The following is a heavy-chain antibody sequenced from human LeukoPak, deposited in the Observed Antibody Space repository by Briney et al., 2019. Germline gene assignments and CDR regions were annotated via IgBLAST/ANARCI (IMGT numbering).Heavy chain of an antibody. CDR1: GGSISSSSYY. Sequence: SETLSLTCTVSGGSISSSSYYWGWIRQPPGKGLEWIGNIYYSGTTYYNPSLKSRVTISVDPSKNQISLKLSSVTAADTAVYYCARGRRSGPYYYYYMDVWGKGTTVTISS. J-gene: IGHJ6*03. CDR3: ARGRRSGPYYYYYMDV. V-gene: IGHV4-39*07. CDR2: IYYSGTT.